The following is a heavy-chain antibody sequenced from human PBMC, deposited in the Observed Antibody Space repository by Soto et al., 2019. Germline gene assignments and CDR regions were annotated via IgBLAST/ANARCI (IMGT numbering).Heavy chain of an antibody. CDR2: INHSGST. CDR1: GGSFSGYY. CDR3: ARRSSPYYGMDV. J-gene: IGHJ6*02. Sequence: QVQLQQWGAGLLKPSETLSLTCAVYGGSFSGYYWSWIRQPPGKGLEWIGEINHSGSTNYNPSLKSRVTISVDTSKNQFSLKLSSVTAADTAVYYSARRSSPYYGMDVWGQGTTVTVSS. D-gene: IGHD6-6*01. V-gene: IGHV4-34*01.